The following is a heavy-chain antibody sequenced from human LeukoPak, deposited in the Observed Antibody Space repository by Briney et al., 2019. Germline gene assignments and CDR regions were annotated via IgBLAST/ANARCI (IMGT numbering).Heavy chain of an antibody. CDR1: GGTFSSYT. Sequence: SVKVSCKASGGTFSSYTISWVRQAPGQGLEWMGRIIPILGIANYAQKFQGRVTITADKSTSTVYMELSSLRSEDTAVYYCARETTAAGLFDYWGQGTLVTVSS. J-gene: IGHJ4*02. D-gene: IGHD6-13*01. V-gene: IGHV1-69*04. CDR3: ARETTAAGLFDY. CDR2: IIPILGIA.